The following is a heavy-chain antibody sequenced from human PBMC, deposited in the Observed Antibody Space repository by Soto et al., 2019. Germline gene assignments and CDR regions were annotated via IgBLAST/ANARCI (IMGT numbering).Heavy chain of an antibody. D-gene: IGHD2-15*01. Sequence: SGPTLVNPTQTLTLTCTFSGFSLRTSGVGVGWIRQPPGEALEWLALIYWDDDERYSPSLKSRVTITKDTSKNQVVLTMTDMDPVDTATYFCAHRRNIELGPLRLFDYWGQGTQVTVSS. V-gene: IGHV2-5*02. CDR2: IYWDDDE. J-gene: IGHJ4*02. CDR1: GFSLRTSGVG. CDR3: AHRRNIELGPLRLFDY.